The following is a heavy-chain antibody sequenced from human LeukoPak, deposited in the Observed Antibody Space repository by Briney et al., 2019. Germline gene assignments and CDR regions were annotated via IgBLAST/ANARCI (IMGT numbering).Heavy chain of an antibody. Sequence: GGSLRLSCAASGFTFSSYSMNWVRQAPGKGLEWVSAISGSGGSTHYADSVKGRFTISRDNSKNTLYLQMNSLRAEDTAVYYCAKTGDMGGPYYFDYWGQGTLVTVSS. CDR3: AKTGDMGGPYYFDY. D-gene: IGHD7-27*01. J-gene: IGHJ4*02. V-gene: IGHV3-23*01. CDR2: ISGSGGST. CDR1: GFTFSSYS.